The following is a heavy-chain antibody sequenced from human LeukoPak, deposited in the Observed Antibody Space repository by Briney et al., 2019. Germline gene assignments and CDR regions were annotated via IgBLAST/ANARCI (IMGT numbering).Heavy chain of an antibody. Sequence: VASVKVSCKASGYTFSSYYMHWVRQAPGQGLEWMGIINPSGSSISYAQKFQGTVTMTRDTSTSTVYMELSSLRSEDRAVYYCARSGAQDYYDTSGYPRITFDYWGQGTLVTVSS. V-gene: IGHV1-46*01. CDR2: INPSGSSI. D-gene: IGHD3-22*01. CDR3: ARSGAQDYYDTSGYPRITFDY. J-gene: IGHJ4*02. CDR1: GYTFSSYY.